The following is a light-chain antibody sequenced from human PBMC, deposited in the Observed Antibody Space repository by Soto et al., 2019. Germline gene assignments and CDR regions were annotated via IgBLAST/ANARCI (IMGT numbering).Light chain of an antibody. CDR2: GSS. CDR3: QQYNSWPRT. Sequence: EIVMTQSPATLSVSPGERATLSCRASHSISYTLAWYQQKPGQAPRLLIFGSSTRAPGIPARFSASGSETEFTLTITTLQSEDFAVYYCQQYNSWPRTFGQGTKVDI. CDR1: HSISYT. J-gene: IGKJ1*01. V-gene: IGKV3-15*01.